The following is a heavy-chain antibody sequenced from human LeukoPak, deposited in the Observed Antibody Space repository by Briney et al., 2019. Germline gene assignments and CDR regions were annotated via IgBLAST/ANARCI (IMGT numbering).Heavy chain of an antibody. V-gene: IGHV5-51*01. CDR2: IYPGDSDT. CDR1: GYSFTTYW. D-gene: IGHD5-24*01. CDR3: ARHEDGYNSFDY. Sequence: GESLKISCQASGYSFTTYWLAWVRQMPGKGLEWMGIIYPGDSDTRYSPSFQGQVTVSADKSISTAYLQWSSLKASDTAMYYCARHEDGYNSFDYWGQGTLVTVSS. J-gene: IGHJ4*02.